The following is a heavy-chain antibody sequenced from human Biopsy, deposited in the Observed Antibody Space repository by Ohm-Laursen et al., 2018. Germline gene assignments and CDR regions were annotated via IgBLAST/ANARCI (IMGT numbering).Heavy chain of an antibody. CDR2: ISNRGST. CDR1: GGSISSDY. J-gene: IGHJ3*01. V-gene: IGHV4-59*01. Sequence: GTLSLTCPVSGGSISSDYWSWIRQSPGKGLEWIGYISNRGSTNYNPSLRGRVTISVETSKNQFSLKLSSVTAADTAVFFCARLYRLDDYWNDDPPDAFDVWGQGTRVTVSS. D-gene: IGHD3-3*01. CDR3: ARLYRLDDYWNDDPPDAFDV.